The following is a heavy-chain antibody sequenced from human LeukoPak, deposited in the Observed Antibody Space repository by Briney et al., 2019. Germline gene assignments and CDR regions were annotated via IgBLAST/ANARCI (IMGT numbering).Heavy chain of an antibody. CDR3: AKWGDSDVLIGYYDSDY. CDR2: VSGRDDSK. D-gene: IGHD3-9*01. V-gene: IGHV3-23*01. J-gene: IGHJ4*02. Sequence: QSGASLRLSCAASGFTFSNYAMSWVRQAPGKGLEWVSDVSGRDDSKYYADSVKGRFTISRDNSKNTLYLQMNSLRDEDTAVYYCAKWGDSDVLIGYYDSDYWGQGTLVTVSS. CDR1: GFTFSNYA.